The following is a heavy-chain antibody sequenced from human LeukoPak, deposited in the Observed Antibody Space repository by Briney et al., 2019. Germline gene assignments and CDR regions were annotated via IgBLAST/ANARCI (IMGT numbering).Heavy chain of an antibody. CDR1: GFTFSSYA. V-gene: IGHV3-30*04. CDR2: ISYDGSNK. Sequence: GGSLRLSCAASGFTFSSYAMHWVRQAPGKGLEWVAVISYDGSNKYYADSVKGRFTISRDNSKNTLYLQMNSLRAEDTAVYYCARAGGYGVDAFDIWGQGTMVTVSS. J-gene: IGHJ3*02. D-gene: IGHD2-8*01. CDR3: ARAGGYGVDAFDI.